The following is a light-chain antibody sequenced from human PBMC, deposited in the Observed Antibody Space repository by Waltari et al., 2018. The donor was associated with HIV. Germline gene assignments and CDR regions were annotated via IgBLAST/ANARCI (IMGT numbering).Light chain of an antibody. CDR3: GTWDSSLSAGGV. V-gene: IGLV1-51*01. CDR2: DNN. J-gene: IGLJ1*01. CDR1: SSNIGNNY. Sequence: QSVLTQPPSVSAAPGQKVTISCSGSSSNIGNNYVSRYQQLPGTAPKLLIYDNNKRPSVIPDRFSGSKSGTSATLGISGLQTGDEADYYCGTWDSSLSAGGVFGTGTKVTVL.